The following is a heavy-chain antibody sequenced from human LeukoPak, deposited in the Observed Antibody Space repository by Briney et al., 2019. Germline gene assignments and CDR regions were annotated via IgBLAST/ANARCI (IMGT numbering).Heavy chain of an antibody. D-gene: IGHD3-22*01. CDR3: ARYYYDSSGYYYFDY. CDR1: GFTFSDYY. Sequence: AGGSLRLSCAASGFTFSDYYMSWIRQAPGKGLEWVSYISSSGSTIYYADSVKGRFTISRDNAKNSLYLQMNSLRAEDTAVYYCARYYYDSSGYYYFDYWAREPWSPSPQ. J-gene: IGHJ4*02. V-gene: IGHV3-11*01. CDR2: ISSSGSTI.